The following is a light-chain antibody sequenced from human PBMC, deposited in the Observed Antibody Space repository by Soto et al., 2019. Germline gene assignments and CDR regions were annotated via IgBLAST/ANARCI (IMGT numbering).Light chain of an antibody. CDR2: EVI. Sequence: QSVLTQPPSASGSPGQSVTISCTGTSSDVGGYNYVSWYQQHPGKAPKLMIYEVIKRPSGVPDRLSGSRSGNTASLTVSGLQAEDEADYYCTSYAGSNIPVFGGGTKLTVL. CDR1: SSDVGGYNY. V-gene: IGLV2-8*01. J-gene: IGLJ2*01. CDR3: TSYAGSNIPV.